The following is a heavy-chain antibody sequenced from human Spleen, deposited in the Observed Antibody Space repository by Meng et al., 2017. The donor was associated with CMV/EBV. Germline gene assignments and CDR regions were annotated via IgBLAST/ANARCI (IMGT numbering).Heavy chain of an antibody. CDR3: ARGGVFMSD. D-gene: IGHD3-16*01. V-gene: IGHV3-30-3*01. J-gene: IGHJ4*02. Sequence: GESLKISCAASGFTFSSYAMHWVRQAPGKGLEWVAVISYDGSNKYYADSVKGRFTISRDNSKNTLYLQMNSLRAEDTAVYYCARGGVFMSDWGQGTLVTVSS. CDR1: GFTFSSYA. CDR2: ISYDGSNK.